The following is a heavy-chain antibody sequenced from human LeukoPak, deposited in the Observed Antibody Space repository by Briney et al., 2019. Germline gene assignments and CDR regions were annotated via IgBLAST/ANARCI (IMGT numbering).Heavy chain of an antibody. V-gene: IGHV4-59*01. CDR3: ARDEGASDAFDI. Sequence: SETLSLTCTVSSGSISGYYWSWVRQPPGKGLEWIGYIYTSGSTNYNPSLKSRVTMSIDTSKNQFSLKLSSVTAADTAVYYCARDEGASDAFDIWGQGTMVTVSS. J-gene: IGHJ3*02. CDR2: IYTSGST. CDR1: SGSISGYY.